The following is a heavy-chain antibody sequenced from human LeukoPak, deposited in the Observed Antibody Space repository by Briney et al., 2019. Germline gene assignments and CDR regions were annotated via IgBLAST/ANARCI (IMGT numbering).Heavy chain of an antibody. Sequence: GGSLRLSCAASGFIFSNYAMSWVRQAPGKGLEWVSVISGGGSNTYYADSVKGRFTISRDNSKKTLYLQMKSLRAEDTAIYYCAKGTWIGSRNYYEASRYFDYWGQGTLVTVSS. V-gene: IGHV3-23*01. J-gene: IGHJ4*02. D-gene: IGHD3-10*01. CDR3: AKGTWIGSRNYYEASRYFDY. CDR1: GFIFSNYA. CDR2: ISGGGSNT.